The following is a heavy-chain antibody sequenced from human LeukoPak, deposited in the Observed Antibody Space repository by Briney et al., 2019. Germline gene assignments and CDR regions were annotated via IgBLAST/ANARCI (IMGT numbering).Heavy chain of an antibody. CDR3: ASGRTGGAFDI. CDR1: DGSISSGGYY. D-gene: IGHD1-14*01. V-gene: IGHV4-30-2*01. Sequence: SETLSLTCTVSDGSISSGGYYWSWIRQPPGKGLEWIGYIYHSGSTYYNPSLKSRVTISVDRSKNQFSLKLSSVTAADTAVYYCASGRTGGAFDIWGQGTMVTVSS. J-gene: IGHJ3*02. CDR2: IYHSGST.